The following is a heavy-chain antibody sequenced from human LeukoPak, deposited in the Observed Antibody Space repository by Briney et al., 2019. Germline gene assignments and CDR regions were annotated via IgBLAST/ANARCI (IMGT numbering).Heavy chain of an antibody. Sequence: SETLSLTCAVYGGSLSGYYWSWIRQPPGKGLEWIGEINHSGSTNYNPSLKSRVTISVDTSKNQFSLKLSSVTAADTAVYYCARGRGYSYGFPRYYYYYMDVWGKGTTVTVSS. J-gene: IGHJ6*03. V-gene: IGHV4-34*01. CDR2: INHSGST. CDR3: ARGRGYSYGFPRYYYYYMDV. D-gene: IGHD5-18*01. CDR1: GGSLSGYY.